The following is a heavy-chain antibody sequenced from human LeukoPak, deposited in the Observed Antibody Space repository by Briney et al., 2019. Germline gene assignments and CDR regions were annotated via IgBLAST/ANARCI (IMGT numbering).Heavy chain of an antibody. CDR2: VRSSGET. V-gene: IGHV3-23*01. J-gene: IGHJ4*02. Sequence: GGSLRLSCAAAGFTFGSYVMSWVRQAPGKGLEWVSAVRSSGETYYADSVKGRFTISRDNSKSTLYLQMNGLRAEDTAVYYCARGGGYGSGSHYYFDYWGQGTLVTVSS. CDR1: GFTFGSYV. CDR3: ARGGGYGSGSHYYFDY. D-gene: IGHD3-10*01.